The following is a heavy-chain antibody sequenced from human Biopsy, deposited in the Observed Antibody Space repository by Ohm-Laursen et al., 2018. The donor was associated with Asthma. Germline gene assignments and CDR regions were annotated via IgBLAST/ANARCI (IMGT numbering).Heavy chain of an antibody. CDR1: GGSISSNFYY. D-gene: IGHD3-22*01. CDR2: IYKSGQV. Sequence: SETLSLTCTVSGGSISSNFYYWGWIRQPPGKGLEWIGNIYKSGQVYYNLSLKSRVTISVDTSKNQFSLKLSSVTAADTAVYYCARGRITMIGGWFDPWGQGTLVTVSS. J-gene: IGHJ5*02. V-gene: IGHV4-39*07. CDR3: ARGRITMIGGWFDP.